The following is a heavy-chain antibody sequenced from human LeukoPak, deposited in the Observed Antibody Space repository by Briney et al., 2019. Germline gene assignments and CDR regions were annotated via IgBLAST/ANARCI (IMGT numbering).Heavy chain of an antibody. V-gene: IGHV1-46*01. J-gene: IGHJ6*03. D-gene: IGHD3-16*01. CDR2: INPSGGST. CDR1: GYTFTSYY. Sequence: ASVKVSCKASGYTFTSYYMHWVRQAPGQGLEWMGIINPSGGSTSYAQKFQGRVTMTRDMSTSTVYMELSSLRSEDTAVYYCARGNYDYAWGGYYYYYYMDVWGKGTTVTTSS. CDR3: ARGNYDYAWGGYYYYYYMDV.